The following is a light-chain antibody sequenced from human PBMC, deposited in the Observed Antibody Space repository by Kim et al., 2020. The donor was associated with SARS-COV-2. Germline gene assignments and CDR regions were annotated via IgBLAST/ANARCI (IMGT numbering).Light chain of an antibody. V-gene: IGKV3-11*01. CDR2: DAS. J-gene: IGKJ4*01. CDR3: QQRHNWPLT. Sequence: LSPGERATRSSRASQSVSRYLAWYQQKPGQAPRLLIYDASNRATGIPARFSGSGSGTDFTLTISSLEPEDFAVYYCQQRHNWPLTFGGGTKVDIK. CDR1: QSVSRY.